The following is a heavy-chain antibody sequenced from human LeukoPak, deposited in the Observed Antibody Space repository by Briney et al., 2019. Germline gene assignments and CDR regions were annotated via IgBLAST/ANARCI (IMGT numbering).Heavy chain of an antibody. J-gene: IGHJ4*02. V-gene: IGHV3-23*01. D-gene: IGHD6-13*01. CDR3: AKDGKKYGSTWDFDY. CDR1: GFTLRSYA. Sequence: GGSLRLSCAASGFTLRSYAMIWVRQTPGKGLEWVSGISASGGNTNYADSVKGRFTISRDNSKNTLYLQLNGLRAEDTAVYYCAKDGKKYGSTWDFDYWGQGTLVTVSS. CDR2: ISASGGNT.